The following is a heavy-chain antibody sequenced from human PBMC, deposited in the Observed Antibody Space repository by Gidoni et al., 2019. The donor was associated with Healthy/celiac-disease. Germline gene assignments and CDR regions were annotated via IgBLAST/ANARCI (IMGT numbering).Heavy chain of an antibody. J-gene: IGHJ6*02. CDR2: IKQDGSEK. D-gene: IGHD3-10*01. V-gene: IGHV3-7*04. CDR1: GFTLSSHW. Sequence: EVQLVESGGGLVQPGGSLRLSCAASGFTLSSHWRSWVRQAPGKGLEWVANIKQDGSEKYYVDSVKGRVTISRDNAKNSLYLQMNSLRAEDTAVYYCARDSEHYGSGSLYYGMDVWGQGTTVTVSS. CDR3: ARDSEHYGSGSLYYGMDV.